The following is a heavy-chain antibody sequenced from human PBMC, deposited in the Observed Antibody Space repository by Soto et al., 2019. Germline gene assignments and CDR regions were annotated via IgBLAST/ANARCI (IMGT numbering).Heavy chain of an antibody. V-gene: IGHV4-30-4*01. CDR3: ATMGSPVTGLYYFDY. D-gene: IGHD4-17*01. CDR2: ISYSGTT. Sequence: SETLSLTCTVSGGSISSGNYYWSWIRQPPGKGLEWIGFISYSGTTHYSASLRSRVSISVDTSKNQFSLDLSSVTAADTAVYYCATMGSPVTGLYYFDYWGQGTLVTVS. CDR1: GGSISSGNYY. J-gene: IGHJ4*02.